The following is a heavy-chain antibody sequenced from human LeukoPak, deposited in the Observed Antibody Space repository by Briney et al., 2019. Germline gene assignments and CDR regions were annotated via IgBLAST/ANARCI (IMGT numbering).Heavy chain of an antibody. V-gene: IGHV4-4*07. J-gene: IGHJ6*03. CDR3: ARVIVATISGFYYYYYMDV. CDR1: GGSISSYY. CDR2: IYTSGST. D-gene: IGHD5-12*01. Sequence: SETLSLTCTVSGGSISSYYWSWIRQPAGKGLEWIVRIYTSGSTNYNPSLKSRVTMSVDTSKNQFSLKLRSVTAADTAVYYCARVIVATISGFYYYYYMDVWGKGTTVTVSS.